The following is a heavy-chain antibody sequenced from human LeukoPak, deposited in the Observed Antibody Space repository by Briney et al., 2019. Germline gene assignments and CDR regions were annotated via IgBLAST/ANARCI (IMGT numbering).Heavy chain of an antibody. CDR1: GYSFTSYW. V-gene: IGHV5-51*01. CDR3: ARRPGSSGWYLWYFDL. CDR2: IYPGDSDT. D-gene: IGHD6-19*01. J-gene: IGHJ2*01. Sequence: GESLKISCKGSGYSFTSYWIGWVRQMPGKGLEWMGIIYPGDSDTRYGPSFQGQVTISADKSISTAYLQWSSLKASDTAMYYCARRPGSSGWYLWYFDLWGRGTLVTVSS.